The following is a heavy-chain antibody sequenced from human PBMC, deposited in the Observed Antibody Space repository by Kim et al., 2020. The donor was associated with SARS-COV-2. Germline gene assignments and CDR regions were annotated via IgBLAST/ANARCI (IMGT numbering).Heavy chain of an antibody. CDR3: AREGPGYQGAYDN. CDR2: LNPNSGST. D-gene: IGHD3-9*01. J-gene: IGHJ3*02. Sequence: ASVKVSCKASGYTFTSYFVHWVRQAPGQPLEWMGWLNPNSGSTKFAQKFHDRVAMTRDTSVNTVYMELTGLTSDDTALYFCAREGPGYQGAYDNWGRGT. CDR1: GYTFTSYF. V-gene: IGHV1-2*02.